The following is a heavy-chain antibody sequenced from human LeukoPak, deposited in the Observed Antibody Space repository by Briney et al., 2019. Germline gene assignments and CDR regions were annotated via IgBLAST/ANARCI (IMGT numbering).Heavy chain of an antibody. CDR1: GYTFTSYG. V-gene: IGHV1-3*01. CDR2: INAGNGNT. D-gene: IGHD3-10*01. Sequence: ASVKVSCKASGYTFTSYGISWVRQAPGQGLEWMGWINAGNGNTKYSQKFQGRVTITRDTSASTAYMELSSLRSEDTAVYYCATGGFGELLYPGAFDIWGQGTMVTVSS. CDR3: ATGGFGELLYPGAFDI. J-gene: IGHJ3*02.